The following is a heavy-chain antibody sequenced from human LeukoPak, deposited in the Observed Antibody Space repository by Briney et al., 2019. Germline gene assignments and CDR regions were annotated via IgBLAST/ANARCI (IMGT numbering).Heavy chain of an antibody. CDR3: ARVEGLDYYYGMDV. D-gene: IGHD6-19*01. J-gene: IGHJ6*02. CDR2: IIPILGIA. Sequence: SVKVSCKASGGTFSSYAISWVRQAPGQGLEWMGRIIPILGIANYAQKFQGRVTITADKSTSTAYMELSSLRSEDTAVYYCARVEGLDYYYGMDVWGQGTTVTVSS. V-gene: IGHV1-69*04. CDR1: GGTFSSYA.